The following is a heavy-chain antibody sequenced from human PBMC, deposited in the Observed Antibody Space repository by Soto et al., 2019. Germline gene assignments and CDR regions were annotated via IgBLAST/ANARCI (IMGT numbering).Heavy chain of an antibody. CDR3: ASSPATVWYYFDY. V-gene: IGHV4-59*01. CDR2: IYYSGST. J-gene: IGHJ4*02. CDR1: GGSISSYY. Sequence: SETLSLTCTASGGSISSYYWSWIRQPPGKGLEWIGYIYYSGSTNYNPSLKSRVTISVDTSKNQFSLKLSSVTAADTAVYYCASSPATVWYYFDYWGQGTLVTVSS. D-gene: IGHD2-2*01.